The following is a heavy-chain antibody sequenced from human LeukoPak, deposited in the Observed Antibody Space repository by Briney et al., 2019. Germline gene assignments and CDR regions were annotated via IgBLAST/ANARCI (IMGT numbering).Heavy chain of an antibody. Sequence: PGGSLRLSCAASGFTFSSYSMNWVRQAPGKGLEWVSSISSSSSYIHYADSVKGRFTISRDNATNSLYLQMNSLRAEDTAVYYCARDYATVVPAVSFWYFDLWGRGTLVTVSS. CDR1: GFTFSSYS. CDR2: ISSSSSYI. V-gene: IGHV3-21*01. D-gene: IGHD2-2*01. J-gene: IGHJ2*01. CDR3: ARDYATVVPAVSFWYFDL.